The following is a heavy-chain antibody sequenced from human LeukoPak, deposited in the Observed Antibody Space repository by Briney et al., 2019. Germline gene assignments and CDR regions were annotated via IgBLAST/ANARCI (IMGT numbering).Heavy chain of an antibody. J-gene: IGHJ5*02. CDR1: GGSISSGGYY. CDR2: IYYSGST. D-gene: IGHD6-19*01. Sequence: SETLSLTCTVSGGSISSGGYYWSWIRQHPGKGLEWIGYIYYSGSTYYNPSLKSRVTISVDTSKNQFSLKLSSVTAADTAVYYCAGWLVRGANWFDPWGQGTLVTVSS. CDR3: AGWLVRGANWFDP. V-gene: IGHV4-31*03.